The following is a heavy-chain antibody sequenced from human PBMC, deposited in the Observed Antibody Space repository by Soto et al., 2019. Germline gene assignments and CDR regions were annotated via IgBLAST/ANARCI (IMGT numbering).Heavy chain of an antibody. D-gene: IGHD4-17*01. CDR3: DRGGDYGDYNWFDP. J-gene: IGHJ5*02. CDR1: GGSISSGGYS. CDR2: IYHSGST. V-gene: IGHV4-30-2*01. Sequence: QLQLQESGSGLVKPSQTLSLTCAVSGGSISSGGYSWSWIRQPPGKGLEWIGYIYHSGSTYYNPSLKSRVTISVDRSKNQFSLKLSSVTAADTAVYYCDRGGDYGDYNWFDPWGQGTLVTVSS.